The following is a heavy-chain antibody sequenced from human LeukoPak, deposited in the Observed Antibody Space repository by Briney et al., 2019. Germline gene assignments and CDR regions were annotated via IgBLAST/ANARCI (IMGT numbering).Heavy chain of an antibody. J-gene: IGHJ6*02. CDR1: GYTFTSYG. D-gene: IGHD3-3*01. V-gene: IGHV1-18*01. CDR2: ISAYNGNT. Sequence: GASVKVSCKASGYTFTSYGISWVRQAPGQGLEWMGWISAYNGNTNYAQKFQGRVTITADKSTSTAYMELSSLRSEDTAVYYCARSYYDFFGMDVWGQGTTVTVSS. CDR3: ARSYYDFFGMDV.